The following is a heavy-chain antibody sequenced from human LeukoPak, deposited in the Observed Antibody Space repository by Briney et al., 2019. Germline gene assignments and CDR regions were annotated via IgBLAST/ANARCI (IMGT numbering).Heavy chain of an antibody. D-gene: IGHD2-15*01. V-gene: IGHV4-34*01. Sequence: SETLSLTCAVYGGSFSGYYWSWIHQPPGKGLEWIGEINHSGSTNYNPSLKSRVTISVDTSKNQFSLKLSSVTAADTAVYYCARLGGGSCLWVNWFDPWGQGTLVTVSS. CDR1: GGSFSGYY. J-gene: IGHJ5*02. CDR2: INHSGST. CDR3: ARLGGGSCLWVNWFDP.